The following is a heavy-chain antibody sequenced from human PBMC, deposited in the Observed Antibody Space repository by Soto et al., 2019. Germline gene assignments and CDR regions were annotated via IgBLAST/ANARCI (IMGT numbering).Heavy chain of an antibody. J-gene: IGHJ4*02. CDR1: GFTVSYNY. CDR3: ARYYRGSGRYFFDY. D-gene: IGHD6-19*01. V-gene: IGHV3-53*01. Sequence: PGGSLRLSCAVSGFTVSYNYMNWVRQAPGKGLEWVSVIYRGGDTFYADSVKGRFTISRDNTKDSLYLQMNSLRGEDTAIYYCARYYRGSGRYFFDYWGQGTLVTVSS. CDR2: IYRGGDT.